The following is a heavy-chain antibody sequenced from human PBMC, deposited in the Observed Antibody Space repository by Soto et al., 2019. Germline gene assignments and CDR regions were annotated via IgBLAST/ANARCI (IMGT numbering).Heavy chain of an antibody. CDR1: GFTFSSYW. D-gene: IGHD4-4*01. V-gene: IGHV3-7*01. CDR3: ARVTKSSEPYYYYYMDV. Sequence: GGSLRLSCAASGFTFSSYWMSWVRQAPGKGLEWVANIKQDGSEKYYVDSVKGRFTISRDNAKNSLYLQMNSLRAEDTAVYYCARVTKSSEPYYYYYMDVWGKGTTVTVSS. J-gene: IGHJ6*03. CDR2: IKQDGSEK.